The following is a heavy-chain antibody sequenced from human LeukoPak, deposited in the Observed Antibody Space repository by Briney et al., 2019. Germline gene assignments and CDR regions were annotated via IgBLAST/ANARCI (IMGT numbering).Heavy chain of an antibody. CDR3: ARDNIVVVPAAMFRWFDP. V-gene: IGHV4-30-4*01. CDR1: GGSISSGDYY. D-gene: IGHD2-2*01. CDR2: IYYSGST. J-gene: IGHJ5*02. Sequence: SQTLSLTCTVSGGSISSGDYYWSWIRQPPGKGLEWIGYIYYSGSTYYNPSLKSRVTISVDTSKNQFSLKLSSVTAADTAVYYCARDNIVVVPAAMFRWFDPWGQGTLVTISS.